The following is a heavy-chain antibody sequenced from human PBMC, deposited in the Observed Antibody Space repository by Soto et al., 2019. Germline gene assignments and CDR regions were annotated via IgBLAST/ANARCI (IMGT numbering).Heavy chain of an antibody. V-gene: IGHV3-53*01. CDR3: GSSLAYCGGDCAGRDG. D-gene: IGHD2-21*02. Sequence: LGRSLRLSCAASGLTVSSNYMSWVRQAPGKGLEWVSVIYSGGSTYYADSVKGRFTISRDNSKNTLYLQMNSLRAEDTAVYYCGSSLAYCGGDCAGRDGWGQGPT. J-gene: IGHJ6*02. CDR1: GLTVSSNY. CDR2: IYSGGST.